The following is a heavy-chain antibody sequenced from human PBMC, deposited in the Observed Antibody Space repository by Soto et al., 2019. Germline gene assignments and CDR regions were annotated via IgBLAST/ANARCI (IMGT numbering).Heavy chain of an antibody. Sequence: SGGSLRLSCAASGFAFSSYAMTWVRQAPGKGPEWVSVISSTGSTTYYADSVKGRFTISRDNSKNTLYLQMNSLRAEDTAIYYCAKDVKTTVVRAYDYWGQGTLVTVSS. J-gene: IGHJ4*02. CDR2: ISSTGSTT. D-gene: IGHD4-17*01. CDR3: AKDVKTTVVRAYDY. CDR1: GFAFSSYA. V-gene: IGHV3-23*01.